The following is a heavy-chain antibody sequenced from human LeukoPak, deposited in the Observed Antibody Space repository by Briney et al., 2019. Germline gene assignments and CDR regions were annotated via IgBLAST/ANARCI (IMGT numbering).Heavy chain of an antibody. CDR2: IYSGGST. Sequence: QPGGSLRLSCAASGFTVSSNYMSWVRQAPGKGLEWVSVIYSGGSTYYADSVKGRFTISRDNSKNTLYLQMNSLRAEDTAVYYCARVQPEVYGMDVWGQGTTVTVSS. D-gene: IGHD6-13*01. V-gene: IGHV3-53*01. J-gene: IGHJ6*02. CDR3: ARVQPEVYGMDV. CDR1: GFTVSSNY.